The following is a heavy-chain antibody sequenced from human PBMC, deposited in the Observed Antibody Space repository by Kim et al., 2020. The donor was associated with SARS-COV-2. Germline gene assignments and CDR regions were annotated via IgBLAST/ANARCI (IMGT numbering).Heavy chain of an antibody. D-gene: IGHD2-15*01. CDR1: EFIFSNYA. J-gene: IGHJ4*02. V-gene: IGHV3-23*01. CDR2: VSVSGDT. Sequence: GGSLRLSCAASEFIFSNYALTWVRQAPGKGLEWVSSVSVSGDTFYACSVMGRFTISRDNPKNTLYLQMNSLRADDTAMYYCTKRATGWNFDYWGQGTLVTDSS. CDR3: TKRATGWNFDY.